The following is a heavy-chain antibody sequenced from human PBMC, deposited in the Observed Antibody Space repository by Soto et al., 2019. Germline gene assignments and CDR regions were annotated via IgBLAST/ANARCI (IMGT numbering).Heavy chain of an antibody. CDR1: GGSISSSSYY. CDR2: IYYSGST. Sequence: SETLSLTCTVSGGSISSSSYYWGWIRQPPGKGLEWIGSIYYSGSTYYNPSLKSRVTISVDTSKNQFSLKLSSVTAADTAVYYCAGYQGSGWYDDYWGQGTLVTVSS. CDR3: AGYQGSGWYDDY. D-gene: IGHD6-19*01. J-gene: IGHJ4*02. V-gene: IGHV4-39*01.